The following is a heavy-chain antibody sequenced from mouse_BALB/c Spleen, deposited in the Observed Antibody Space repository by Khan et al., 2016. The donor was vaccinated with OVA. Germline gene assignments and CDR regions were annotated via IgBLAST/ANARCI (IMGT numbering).Heavy chain of an antibody. Sequence: EVALVESGGGLVQPGGSLKLSCATSGFTFSDYFMYWVRQTPEKRLEWVAYISNGGGSTYYPDTVKGRFTIYRDNTKNTLYLQMSTLKSEDTSMYYCARGATVGAFDYWGQGTTLTVSS. J-gene: IGHJ2*01. CDR2: ISNGGGST. CDR3: ARGATVGAFDY. D-gene: IGHD1-1*01. CDR1: GFTFSDYF. V-gene: IGHV5-12*02.